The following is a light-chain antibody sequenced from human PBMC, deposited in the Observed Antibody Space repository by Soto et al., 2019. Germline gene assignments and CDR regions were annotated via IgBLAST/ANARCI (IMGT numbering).Light chain of an antibody. CDR3: QQYDTYWT. CDR2: GAS. V-gene: IGKV1-5*03. CDR1: RGINNR. J-gene: IGKJ1*01. Sequence: QMTQSPSTLSASVGDRVTITCRASRGINNRLAWYQQKPGKAPKLLIYGASNLQSGVPSRFSGSGSGTEFTLTISSLQPGDFATYYCQQYDTYWTFGQGTKVDIK.